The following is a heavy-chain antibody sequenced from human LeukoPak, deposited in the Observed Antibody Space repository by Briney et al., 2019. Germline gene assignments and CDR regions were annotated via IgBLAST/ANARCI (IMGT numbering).Heavy chain of an antibody. Sequence: GGSLRLSCAASGFTVSSNYMSSVRQAPGKGLEWISVIYSGGSTYYADSVKGRFTISRDNSKNTLYLQMNSLRAEDTAVYYCARERDYPDAFDIWGQGTMVTVSS. CDR3: ARERDYPDAFDI. V-gene: IGHV3-53*01. J-gene: IGHJ3*02. CDR2: IYSGGST. CDR1: GFTVSSNY. D-gene: IGHD4-11*01.